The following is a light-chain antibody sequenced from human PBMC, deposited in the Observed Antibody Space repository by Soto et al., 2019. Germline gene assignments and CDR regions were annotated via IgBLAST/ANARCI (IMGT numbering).Light chain of an antibody. CDR1: QSITSTF. CDR2: GAS. Sequence: EIVLTQSPGTLSLSPGERATLSCRASQSITSTFLAWYQQKPGQAPRLLIYGASSRATGIPDRFSGSGSERDFPLTISRLEPEDFAVYFCQQYGRSPLMYAFGQGTKLEIK. CDR3: QQYGRSPLMYA. J-gene: IGKJ2*01. V-gene: IGKV3-20*01.